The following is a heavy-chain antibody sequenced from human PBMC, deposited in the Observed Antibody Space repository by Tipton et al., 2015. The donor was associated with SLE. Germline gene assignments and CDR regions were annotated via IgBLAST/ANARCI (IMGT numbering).Heavy chain of an antibody. Sequence: TLSLTCTVSGGSISSSSYYWSWIRQPPGKGLEWIGYIYYSRSTNYNPSLKSRVTISVDTSKNQFSLKLSSVTAADTAVYYCASLEGYYDFWSGYYAFDIWGQGTMVTVSS. V-gene: IGHV4-61*01. CDR2: IYYSRST. CDR3: ASLEGYYDFWSGYYAFDI. D-gene: IGHD3-3*01. CDR1: GGSISSSSYY. J-gene: IGHJ3*02.